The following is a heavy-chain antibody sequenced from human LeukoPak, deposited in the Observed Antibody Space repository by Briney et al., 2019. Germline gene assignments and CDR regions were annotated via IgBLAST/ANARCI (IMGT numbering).Heavy chain of an antibody. CDR1: GGSISSHY. Sequence: SETLSLTCTVSGGSISSHYWSWIRQPPGKGLEWIGYSYYSGSTNYNPSLKSRVTISVDTSKNEFSLILSSVTAADTAVYYCARVWFGEPTNWFDPWGQGTLVTVSS. J-gene: IGHJ5*02. CDR3: ARVWFGEPTNWFDP. V-gene: IGHV4-59*11. D-gene: IGHD3-10*01. CDR2: SYYSGST.